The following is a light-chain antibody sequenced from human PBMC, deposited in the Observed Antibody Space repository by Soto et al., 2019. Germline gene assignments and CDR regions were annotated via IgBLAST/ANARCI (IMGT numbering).Light chain of an antibody. J-gene: IGLJ1*01. Sequence: QSVLTQPPSVSGTPGQRVTISCSGGRSNIGNNFVYWYQKFPGTAPKLLIFSDNQRPSGVPDRFSGSKSGTSASLAITGLQAEDEADYYCQSYDSSLSGSVFGTGTKVTVL. CDR1: RSNIGNNF. V-gene: IGLV1-47*02. CDR2: SDN. CDR3: QSYDSSLSGSV.